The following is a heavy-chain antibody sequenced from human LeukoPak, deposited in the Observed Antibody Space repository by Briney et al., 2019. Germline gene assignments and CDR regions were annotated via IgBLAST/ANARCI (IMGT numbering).Heavy chain of an antibody. CDR3: ASDITGTTKYAFDI. CDR1: GGSISRYY. Sequence: SETLSLTCTVSGGSISRYYWNWIRQPPGKGLEWIGYIYYSGSTNYNPSLKSRVTISVDTSKNQFSLKLSSVTAADTAIYYCASDITGTTKYAFDIWGQGTMVTVSS. J-gene: IGHJ3*02. V-gene: IGHV4-59*08. D-gene: IGHD1-14*01. CDR2: IYYSGST.